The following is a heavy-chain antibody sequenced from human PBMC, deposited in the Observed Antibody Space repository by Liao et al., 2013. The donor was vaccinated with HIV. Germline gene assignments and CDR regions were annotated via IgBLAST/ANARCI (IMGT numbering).Heavy chain of an antibody. J-gene: IGHJ4*02. CDR2: IYYSGST. CDR3: ARLVRNSWDGLAQEIDY. Sequence: QVQLQQWGAGLLKPSETLSLTCAVYGGSFSGYYWSWIRQPPGKGLEWIGYIYYSGSTNYNPSLKSRVTISVDTSKNQFSLKLSSVTAADTAVYYCARLVRNSWDGLAQEIDYWAQGTLVTVSS. D-gene: IGHD1-26*01. V-gene: IGHV4-34*11. CDR1: GGSFSGYY.